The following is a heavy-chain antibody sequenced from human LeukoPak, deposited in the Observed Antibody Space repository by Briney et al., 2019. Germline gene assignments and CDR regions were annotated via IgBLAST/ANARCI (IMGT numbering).Heavy chain of an antibody. V-gene: IGHV4-59*01. J-gene: IGHJ4*02. Sequence: SETLSLTCTVSGGSISSYYWSWIRQPPGRGLEWIAYIHYTGKTNYNPSLKSRVSISVDASKNQFSLRLNSVTAADTAIYYCARAYSSSSATLGYWGQGTLVTVSS. CDR1: GGSISSYY. CDR3: ARAYSSSSATLGY. D-gene: IGHD6-6*01. CDR2: IHYTGKT.